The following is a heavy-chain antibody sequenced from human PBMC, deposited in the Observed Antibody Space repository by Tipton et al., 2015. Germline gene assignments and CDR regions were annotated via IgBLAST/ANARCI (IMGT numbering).Heavy chain of an antibody. D-gene: IGHD3-9*01. CDR1: GHSINSGGHY. J-gene: IGHJ4*02. Sequence: TLSLTCTVSGHSINSGGHYWGWVRQHPVKGLQWIGYIYYSGTAYYNPSLKSRVAMSADTSRNQFSLNLTSVTAADTSVYYCACQDYDSLTRDYQTVDYWGQGTLVTVSS. CDR3: ACQDYDSLTRDYQTVDY. V-gene: IGHV4-31*03. CDR2: IYYSGTA.